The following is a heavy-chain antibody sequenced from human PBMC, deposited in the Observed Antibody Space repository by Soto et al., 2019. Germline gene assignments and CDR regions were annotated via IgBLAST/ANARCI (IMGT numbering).Heavy chain of an antibody. CDR2: ISYRGST. D-gene: IGHD6-13*01. CDR1: GASISNSAYY. V-gene: IGHV4-39*01. J-gene: IGHJ4*02. Sequence: SETLSLTCTVSGASISNSAYYWGWIRQPPGKGLEWIGTISYRGSTFYKPSLKSQVTISVDTIKNQFSLKLDSVTVADTAVYYCVTLDFSSTYYDHWGQGTLVTVSS. CDR3: VTLDFSSTYYDH.